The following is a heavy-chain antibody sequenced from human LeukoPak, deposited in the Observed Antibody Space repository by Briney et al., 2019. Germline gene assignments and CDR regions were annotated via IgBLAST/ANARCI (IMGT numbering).Heavy chain of an antibody. CDR3: AIYSSSWYYFDY. V-gene: IGHV5-51*01. J-gene: IGHJ4*02. CDR2: IYFGDSDT. Sequence: GESLKISCKGSGYSFSSYCIAWVRQMPGKGLESMGIIYFGDSDTRYSPSFQGQVTISADKSVSTAYLQWSSLKASDTAMYYCAIYSSSWYYFDYWGQGTLVTVS. D-gene: IGHD6-13*01. CDR1: GYSFSSYC.